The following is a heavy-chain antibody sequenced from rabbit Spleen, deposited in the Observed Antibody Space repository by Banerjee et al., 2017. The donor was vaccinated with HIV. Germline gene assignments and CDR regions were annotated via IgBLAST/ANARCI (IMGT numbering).Heavy chain of an antibody. V-gene: IGHV1S45*01. CDR1: GFSFSSNW. Sequence: LEESGGGLVKPGGTLTLTCTVSGFSFSSNWICWVRQAPGKGLEWIACIDTNDGDTDYANWPKGRFTISKTSSTTVTLQMTSLTAADTATYFCARNYVNAFEPWGQGTLVTVS. CDR3: ARNYVNAFEP. CDR2: IDTNDGDT. J-gene: IGHJ2*01. D-gene: IGHD1-1*01.